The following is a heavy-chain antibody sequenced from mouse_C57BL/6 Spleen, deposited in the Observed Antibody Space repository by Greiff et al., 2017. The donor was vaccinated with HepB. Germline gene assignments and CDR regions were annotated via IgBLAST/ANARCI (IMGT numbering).Heavy chain of an antibody. D-gene: IGHD2-1*01. J-gene: IGHJ4*01. CDR1: GFTFSDYG. Sequence: EVKLMESGGGLVKPGGSLKLSCAASGFTFSDYGMHWVRQAPEKGLEWVAYISSGSSTIYYADTVKGRFTISRDNAKNTLFLQMTSLRSEDTAMYYCARNYYGNRGGVYYAMDYWGQGTSVTVSS. V-gene: IGHV5-17*01. CDR3: ARNYYGNRGGVYYAMDY. CDR2: ISSGSSTI.